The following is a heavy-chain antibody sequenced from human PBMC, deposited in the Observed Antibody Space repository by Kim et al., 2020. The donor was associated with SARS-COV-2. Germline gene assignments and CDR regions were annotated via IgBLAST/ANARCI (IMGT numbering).Heavy chain of an antibody. CDR3: ARGGRDGGDSSGYYYPRFGY. CDR2: INPSGGST. V-gene: IGHV1-46*01. CDR1: GYTFTSYY. D-gene: IGHD3-22*01. J-gene: IGHJ4*02. Sequence: ASVKVSCKASGYTFTSYYMHWVRQAPGQGLEWMGIINPSGGSTSYAQKFQGRVTMTRDTSTSTVYMELSSLRSEDTAVYYCARGGRDGGDSSGYYYPRFGYWGQGTLVTVSS.